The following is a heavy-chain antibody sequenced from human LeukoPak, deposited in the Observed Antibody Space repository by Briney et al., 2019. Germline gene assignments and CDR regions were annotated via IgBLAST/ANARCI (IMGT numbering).Heavy chain of an antibody. CDR3: AKNPYYDSSRYFDY. V-gene: IGHV3-23*01. J-gene: IGHJ4*02. Sequence: GGSLRLSCAASGFTFSSYAMSWVRQAPGKGLEWVSAISGSGGSTYYADSVKGRFTISRDNSKNTLYLQMNSLRAEDMAVYYCAKNPYYDSSRYFDYWGQGTLVTVSS. CDR1: GFTFSSYA. CDR2: ISGSGGST. D-gene: IGHD3-22*01.